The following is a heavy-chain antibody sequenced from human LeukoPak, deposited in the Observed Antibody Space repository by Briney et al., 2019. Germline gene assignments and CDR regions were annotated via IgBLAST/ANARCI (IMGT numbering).Heavy chain of an antibody. CDR2: IRYDGSNK. V-gene: IGHV3-30*02. CDR1: GFTFSSYG. Sequence: GGSLRLSCAASGFTFSSYGMHWVRQAPGKGLEWVAFIRYDGSNKYYADSVKGRFTMSGDNSKNTLFLQMNSLRVEDTAVYYCATTIAVTGAFDYWGQGTLVTVSS. CDR3: ATTIAVTGAFDY. J-gene: IGHJ4*02. D-gene: IGHD6-19*01.